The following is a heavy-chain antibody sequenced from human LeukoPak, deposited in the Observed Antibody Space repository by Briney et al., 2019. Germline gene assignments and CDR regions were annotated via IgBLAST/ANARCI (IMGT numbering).Heavy chain of an antibody. J-gene: IGHJ1*01. Sequence: PGRSLRLSCAASGFTFSTYAIHWVRQAPGKGLEWVAVIWYDGSEQYYADSVKGRFIISRDNSKCTSDLQMNSLRAEDTAVYYCAREGDSRWGELSPWGQGTLVTVSA. D-gene: IGHD3-16*02. CDR1: GFTFSTYA. V-gene: IGHV3-33*01. CDR3: AREGDSRWGELSP. CDR2: IWYDGSEQ.